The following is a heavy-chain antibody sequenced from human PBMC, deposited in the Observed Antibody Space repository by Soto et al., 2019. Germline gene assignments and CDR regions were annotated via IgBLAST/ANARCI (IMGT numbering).Heavy chain of an antibody. Sequence: HPGGSLRLSCAVSGFTFSSYAMHWVRQAPGKGLEWVAVISHDVSNKYYADSVKGRFTISRDNSKNTLYLQMNSLRAEDTAVYYCARPLPKYDSSGPPNYWGQGTLVTVSS. V-gene: IGHV3-30-3*01. CDR2: ISHDVSNK. J-gene: IGHJ4*02. D-gene: IGHD3-22*01. CDR3: ARPLPKYDSSGPPNY. CDR1: GFTFSSYA.